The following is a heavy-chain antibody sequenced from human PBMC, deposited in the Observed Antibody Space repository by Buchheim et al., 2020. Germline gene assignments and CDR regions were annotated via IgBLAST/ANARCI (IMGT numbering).Heavy chain of an antibody. CDR1: GFTFTTSP. D-gene: IGHD4-17*01. V-gene: IGHV3-23*01. Sequence: EVQPLESGGGLVQPGGSPRLSCAASGFTFTTSPMSWVRQAPGKGLEWVSAISASGAGTSYADSVKGRFTMSRDNSKNTLYLQINSLRVEDTAVYYCAKNSVHGDWPEYWGQGTL. CDR3: AKNSVHGDWPEY. CDR2: ISASGAGT. J-gene: IGHJ4*02.